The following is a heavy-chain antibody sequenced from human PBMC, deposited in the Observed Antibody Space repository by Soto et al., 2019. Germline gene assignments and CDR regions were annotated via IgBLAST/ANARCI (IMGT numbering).Heavy chain of an antibody. CDR3: ARGRRSSSWGANWFDP. CDR2: INHSGST. J-gene: IGHJ5*02. CDR1: VGSFGGYY. D-gene: IGHD6-13*01. Sequence: NPSETLSLTCAVYVGSFGGYYWIWIRQPPGKGLEWIGEINHSGSTNYNPSLKSRVTISVDTSKNQFSLKLSSVTAADTAVYYCARGRRSSSWGANWFDPWGQGTLVTVSS. V-gene: IGHV4-34*01.